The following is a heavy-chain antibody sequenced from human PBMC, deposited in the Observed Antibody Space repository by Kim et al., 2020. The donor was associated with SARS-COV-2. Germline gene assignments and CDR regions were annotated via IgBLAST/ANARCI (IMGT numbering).Heavy chain of an antibody. Sequence: GGSLRLSCAASGFTFSSYSMNWVRQAPGKGLEWVSSISSSSSYIYYADSVKGRFTISRDNAKNSLYLQMNSLRAEDTAVYYCARAEYYDILTGYSVTGWFDPWGQGTLVTVSS. CDR3: ARAEYYDILTGYSVTGWFDP. D-gene: IGHD3-9*01. V-gene: IGHV3-21*01. J-gene: IGHJ5*02. CDR2: ISSSSSYI. CDR1: GFTFSSYS.